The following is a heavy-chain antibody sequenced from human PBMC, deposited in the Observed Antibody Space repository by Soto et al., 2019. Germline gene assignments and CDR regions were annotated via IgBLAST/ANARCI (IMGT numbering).Heavy chain of an antibody. CDR3: TTDQGARPYYYYGMDV. CDR1: GFTFSSYE. V-gene: IGHV3-48*03. J-gene: IGHJ6*02. Sequence: PGGSLRLSSAASGFTFSSYEMNWVRQAPGKGLEWVSYSSSSGSTIYYVDSVKGRFTISRDNAKNSLYLQMNSLRAKDTGVYYCTTDQGARPYYYYGMDVWGQGTTVTVSS. CDR2: SSSSGSTI. D-gene: IGHD6-6*01.